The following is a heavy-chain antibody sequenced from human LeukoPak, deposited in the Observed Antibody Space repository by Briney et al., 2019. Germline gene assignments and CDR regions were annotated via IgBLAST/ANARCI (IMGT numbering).Heavy chain of an antibody. CDR3: AKASYYYDSSGYYPGFVDY. J-gene: IGHJ4*02. CDR1: GFTFSSYA. D-gene: IGHD3-22*01. V-gene: IGHV3-23*01. Sequence: GGSLRLSCAASGFTFSSYAMSWVRQAPGKGLEWVSAISGSGGSTYYADSVKGRFTISRDNSKNTLYLQMNSLRAEDTAVYYCAKASYYYDSSGYYPGFVDYWGQGTLVTASS. CDR2: ISGSGGST.